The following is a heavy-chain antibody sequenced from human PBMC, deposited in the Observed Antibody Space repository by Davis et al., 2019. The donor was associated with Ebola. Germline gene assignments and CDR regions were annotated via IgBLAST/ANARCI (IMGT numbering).Heavy chain of an antibody. V-gene: IGHV4-30-4*01. Sequence: PSETLSLTCTVSGGSISSGDYYWSWIRQPPGKGLEWIGYIYYSGSTYYNPSLKSRVTISVDTSKNQFSLKLSSVTAADTAVYYCARLSPHYSSGWYGFDYWGQGTLVTVSS. CDR3: ARLSPHYSSGWYGFDY. J-gene: IGHJ4*02. D-gene: IGHD6-19*01. CDR2: IYYSGST. CDR1: GGSISSGDYY.